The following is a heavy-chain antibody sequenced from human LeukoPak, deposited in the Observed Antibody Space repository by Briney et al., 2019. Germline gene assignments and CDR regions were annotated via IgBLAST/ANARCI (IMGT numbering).Heavy chain of an antibody. CDR2: IYYSGST. Sequence: PSETLSLTCTVSGGSISSYYWSWIRQPPGKGLGWIGYIYYSGSTNYNPSLKSRVTISVDTSKNQFSLKLSSVTAADTAVYYCARASYSYGSNYFDYWGQGTLVTVSS. CDR1: GGSISSYY. D-gene: IGHD5-18*01. V-gene: IGHV4-59*01. CDR3: ARASYSYGSNYFDY. J-gene: IGHJ4*02.